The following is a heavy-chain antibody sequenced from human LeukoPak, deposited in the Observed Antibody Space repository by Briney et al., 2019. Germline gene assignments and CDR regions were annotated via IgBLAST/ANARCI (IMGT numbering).Heavy chain of an antibody. CDR1: GYSFTSYW. Sequence: PGESLKISCKVSGYSFTSYWIGWVRQMPGKGLEWMGIIYPGDSDTTYSPSFQGQVTISADKSIATAYLQWRSLKASDTAMYYCARSGGVLTGSYRWSFDSWGQGTLVTVSS. CDR3: ARSGGVLTGSYRWSFDS. CDR2: IYPGDSDT. J-gene: IGHJ4*02. D-gene: IGHD3-9*01. V-gene: IGHV5-51*01.